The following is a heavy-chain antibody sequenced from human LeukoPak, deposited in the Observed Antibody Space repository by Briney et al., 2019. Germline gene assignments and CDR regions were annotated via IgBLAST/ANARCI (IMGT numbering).Heavy chain of an antibody. J-gene: IGHJ4*02. Sequence: GGSLRLSCAASGFTFSTYDMSWVRQAPGKGLEWVSGISGSGGSTYYADSVKGRFTISRDNAKNSLYLQMNSLRAEDTALYYCAKGDDSSGYYPRFDYWGQGTLVTVSS. CDR1: GFTFSTYD. D-gene: IGHD3-22*01. CDR2: ISGSGGST. CDR3: AKGDDSSGYYPRFDY. V-gene: IGHV3-23*01.